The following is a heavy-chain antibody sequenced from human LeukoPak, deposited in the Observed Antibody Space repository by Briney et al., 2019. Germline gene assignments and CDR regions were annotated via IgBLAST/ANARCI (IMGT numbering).Heavy chain of an antibody. CDR1: GGSISSGDYY. Sequence: PSETLSLTCTVSGGSISSGDYYWSWIRQPPGKGLEWIGYIYYSGSTYYNPSLKSRVTISVDTSKNQFSLKLSSVTAADTAVYYCARLDSVVVRPKLNYNWFDPWGQGTLVTVSS. D-gene: IGHD2-2*01. CDR2: IYYSGST. CDR3: ARLDSVVVRPKLNYNWFDP. J-gene: IGHJ5*02. V-gene: IGHV4-30-4*08.